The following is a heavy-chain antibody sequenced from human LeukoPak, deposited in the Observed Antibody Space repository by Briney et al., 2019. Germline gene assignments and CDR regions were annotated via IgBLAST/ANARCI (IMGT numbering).Heavy chain of an antibody. V-gene: IGHV3-21*01. D-gene: IGHD1-14*01. CDR3: ARWRPRWPGDY. CDR2: ISRSNIYK. CDR1: GFTFSSYT. J-gene: IGHJ4*02. Sequence: GGSLRLSCAASGFTFSSYTMNWVRLAPGKGLEWVSSISRSNIYKYYADSVKGRFTISRDNAKNSLYLQMNSLRAEDTAVYYCARWRPRWPGDYWGQGTLVTVSS.